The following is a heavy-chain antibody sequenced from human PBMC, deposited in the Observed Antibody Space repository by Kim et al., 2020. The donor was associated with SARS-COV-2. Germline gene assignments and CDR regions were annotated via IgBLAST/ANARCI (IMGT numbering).Heavy chain of an antibody. CDR3: AKAISGSHLGPPDY. J-gene: IGHJ4*02. D-gene: IGHD1-26*01. CDR2: ISGSGGST. CDR1: GFTFSSYA. V-gene: IGHV3-23*01. Sequence: GGSLRLSCAASGFTFSSYAMSWVRQAPGKGLEWVSAISGSGGSTYYADSVKGRFTISRDNSKNTLYLQMNSLRAEDTAVYYCAKAISGSHLGPPDYWGQGTLVTVSS.